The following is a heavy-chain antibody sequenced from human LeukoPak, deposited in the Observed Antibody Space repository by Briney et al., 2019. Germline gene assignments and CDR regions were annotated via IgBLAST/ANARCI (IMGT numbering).Heavy chain of an antibody. CDR2: IDWDDDK. D-gene: IGHD5-12*01. J-gene: IGHJ6*03. CDR3: ARLTRGYSGYDSDYYYYMDV. Sequence: SGPALVKPTQTLTLTCTFSGFSLSTSGMCVSWIRQPPGKALEWLARIDWDDDKYYSTSLKTRLTISKDTSKNQVVLTMTNMDPVDTATYYCARLTRGYSGYDSDYYYYMDVWGKGTTVTVSS. V-gene: IGHV2-70*11. CDR1: GFSLSTSGMC.